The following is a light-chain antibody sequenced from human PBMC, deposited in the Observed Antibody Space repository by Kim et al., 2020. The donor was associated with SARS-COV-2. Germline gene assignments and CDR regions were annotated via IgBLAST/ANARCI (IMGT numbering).Light chain of an antibody. Sequence: LSPGERATLSCRASQSVSSYLAWYQQKPGQAPRRLIYDASNRATGIPARFSGSGSGTDFTLTISSLEPEDFAVYYCQQRSIWPRTFGQGTKVDIK. CDR1: QSVSSY. J-gene: IGKJ1*01. CDR3: QQRSIWPRT. CDR2: DAS. V-gene: IGKV3-11*01.